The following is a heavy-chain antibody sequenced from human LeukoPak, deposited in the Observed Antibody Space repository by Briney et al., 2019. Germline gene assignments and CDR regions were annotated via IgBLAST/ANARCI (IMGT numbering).Heavy chain of an antibody. CDR3: AKVGGYGDYGPLDY. CDR1: GFTFSSYT. CDR2: ISGSGGST. V-gene: IGHV3-23*01. D-gene: IGHD4-17*01. J-gene: IGHJ4*02. Sequence: GGPLRLSCAASGFTFSSYTMSWVRQAPGKGLEWVSAISGSGGSTYYADSVKGRFTISRDNSKNTLYLQMNSLRAEDTAVYYCAKVGGYGDYGPLDYWGQGTLVTVSS.